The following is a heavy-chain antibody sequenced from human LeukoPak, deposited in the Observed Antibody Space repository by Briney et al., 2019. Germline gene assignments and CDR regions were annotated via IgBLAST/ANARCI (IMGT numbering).Heavy chain of an antibody. J-gene: IGHJ3*02. CDR3: ARDLEPYAFDI. V-gene: IGHV4-59*01. Sequence: SETLSLACAASGGSISSYYRSWIRQPPGKGLEWIGYIYYSRSTNYNPSLKSQDTISVDSSTNQCSLNLSSVTAADTAVYYCARDLEPYAFDIWGQGTMVTVSS. CDR1: GGSISSYY. CDR2: IYYSRST. D-gene: IGHD1-1*01.